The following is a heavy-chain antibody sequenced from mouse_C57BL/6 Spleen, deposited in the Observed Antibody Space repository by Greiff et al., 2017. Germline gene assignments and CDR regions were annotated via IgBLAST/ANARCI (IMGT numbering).Heavy chain of an antibody. D-gene: IGHD1-1*01. J-gene: IGHJ2*01. CDR1: GYTFTSYW. CDR2: IYPGSGST. CDR3: ARILYGSGYFDY. V-gene: IGHV1-55*01. Sequence: QVQLQQPGAELVKPGASVKMSCKASGYTFTSYWITWVKQRPGQGLEWIGVIYPGSGSTNYNEKFKSKATLTVDTSSSTAYMQLSSLTSEDSAVYYCARILYGSGYFDYWGQGTTLTVSS.